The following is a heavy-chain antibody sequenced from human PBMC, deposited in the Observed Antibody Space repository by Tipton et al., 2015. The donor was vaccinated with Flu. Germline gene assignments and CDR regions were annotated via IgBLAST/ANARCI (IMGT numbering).Heavy chain of an antibody. Sequence: TLSLTCSVSGDSVGSDYFWGWIRQSPGMGLEWIGNVHQTGNTYYNPSLRSRVTIAIDTSNNQFSLNLGSVTTADTAIYYCARHKGPGSWPNCFDPWGQGTLVTVSS. CDR1: GDSVGSDYF. J-gene: IGHJ5*02. CDR3: ARHKGPGSWPNCFDP. CDR2: VHQTGNT. V-gene: IGHV4-38-2*01. D-gene: IGHD6-19*01.